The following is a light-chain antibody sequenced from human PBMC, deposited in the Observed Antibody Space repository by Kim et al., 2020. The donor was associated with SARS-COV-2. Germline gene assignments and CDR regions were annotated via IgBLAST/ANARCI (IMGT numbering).Light chain of an antibody. CDR3: QAWDSNTNVV. Sequence: SYELTQPPSVSVSPGQTASITCSGDKLGDKYACWYQQKPGQSPVLVIYQDSKRPSGIPERFSGSNSGNTATLTISGTQAMDEADYYCQAWDSNTNVVFGGGTQLTVL. CDR1: KLGDKY. CDR2: QDS. V-gene: IGLV3-1*01. J-gene: IGLJ2*01.